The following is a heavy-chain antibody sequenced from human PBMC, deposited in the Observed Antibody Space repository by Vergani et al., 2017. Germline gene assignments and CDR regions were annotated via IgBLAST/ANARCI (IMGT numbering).Heavy chain of an antibody. CDR3: TGVVTAGFGY. J-gene: IGHJ4*02. Sequence: EVQLVESGGGLVKPGGSLRLSCAASGFTFSNAWLSWVRQAPRKGLEWVGRIKSKTDGGTTDYATPVKGRFTISRDDSKNTLYLQMNSLKTEDTAVYYCTGVVTAGFGYWGQGTLVTVSS. V-gene: IGHV3-15*01. CDR2: IKSKTDGGTT. D-gene: IGHD2-21*02. CDR1: GFTFSNAW.